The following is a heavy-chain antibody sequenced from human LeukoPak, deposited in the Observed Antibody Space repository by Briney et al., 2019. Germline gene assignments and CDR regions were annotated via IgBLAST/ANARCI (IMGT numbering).Heavy chain of an antibody. J-gene: IGHJ3*02. CDR1: GGSISSYY. CDR3: ARYKRHSDAFDI. V-gene: IGHV4-59*01. CDR2: IYYSGST. Sequence: SETLSLTCTVSGGSISSYYWSWIRQPPGKGLEWIGYIYYSGSTNYNPSLKSRVTISVDTSKNQFSLKLSSVTAADTAVYYCARYKRHSDAFDIWGQGTVVTVSS. D-gene: IGHD1-14*01.